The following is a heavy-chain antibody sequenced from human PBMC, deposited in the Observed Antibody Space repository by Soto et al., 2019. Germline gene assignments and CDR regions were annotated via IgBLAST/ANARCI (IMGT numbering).Heavy chain of an antibody. CDR1: GFTFSDYY. J-gene: IGHJ4*02. CDR3: VRPYDSSGYYSAFHX. CDR2: ISNSSSYT. Sequence: GGSLRLSFAASGFTFSDYYMSWIRQAPGKGLEWVSYISNSSSYTKYAYSVKGRFTISRDSAKNSLYLQMNSLRAEDTAVYYCVRPYDSSGYYSAFHXWGQGTLVTVSX. D-gene: IGHD3-22*01. V-gene: IGHV3-11*06.